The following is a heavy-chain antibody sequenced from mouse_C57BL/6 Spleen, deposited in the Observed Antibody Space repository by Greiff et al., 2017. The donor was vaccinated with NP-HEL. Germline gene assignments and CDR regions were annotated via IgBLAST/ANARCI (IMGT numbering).Heavy chain of an antibody. CDR2: ISYDGSN. CDR3: ARGPRLL. Sequence: ESGPGLVKPSQSLSLTCSVTGYSITSGYYWNWIRQFPGNKLEWMGYISYDGSNNYNPSLKNRISITRDTSKNQFFLKLNSVTTEDTATYYCARGPRLLWGTGTTVTVSS. J-gene: IGHJ1*03. V-gene: IGHV3-6*01. CDR1: GYSITSGYY. D-gene: IGHD2-4*01.